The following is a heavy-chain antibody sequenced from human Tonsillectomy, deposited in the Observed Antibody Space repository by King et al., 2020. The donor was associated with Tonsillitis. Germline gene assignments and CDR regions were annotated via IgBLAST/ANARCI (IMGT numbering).Heavy chain of an antibody. V-gene: IGHV3-30*09. CDR1: GFTFSSYA. Sequence: VQLVESGGGVVQPGRSLRLSCAASGFTFSSYAMHWVRQAPGKGLEWVAFISYDGSNKHYADSVKGRFAISRDNSKNPLYLQMNSLRAEDTAVYYCARDLRIVAAGTRWSDPGGKGTLVTVSS. CDR3: ARDLRIVAAGTRWSDP. J-gene: IGHJ5*02. D-gene: IGHD6-13*01. CDR2: ISYDGSNK.